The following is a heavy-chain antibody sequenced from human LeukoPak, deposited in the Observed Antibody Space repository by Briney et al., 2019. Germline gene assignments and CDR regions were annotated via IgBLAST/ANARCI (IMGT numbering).Heavy chain of an antibody. V-gene: IGHV1-69*05. CDR2: IIPIFGTA. Sequence: VASVKVSCKASGGTFSSYAISWARQAPGQGLEWMGGIIPIFGTANYAQKFQGRVTITTDESTSTAYMELSSLRSEDTAVYYCARVTVTTSEVDYWGQGTLVTVSS. D-gene: IGHD4-17*01. CDR3: ARVTVTTSEVDY. J-gene: IGHJ4*02. CDR1: GGTFSSYA.